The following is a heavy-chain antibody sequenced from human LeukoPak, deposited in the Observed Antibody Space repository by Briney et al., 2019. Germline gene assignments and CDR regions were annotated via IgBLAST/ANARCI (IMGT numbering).Heavy chain of an antibody. CDR3: ARGRGYYGSGSYPY. CDR2: ISSSSSYI. V-gene: IGHV3-21*01. CDR1: GVTFSSYS. Sequence: GGSLRLSCAASGVTFSSYSMNWVRQAPGKGLEWVSSISSSSSYIYCADSVKGRFTISRDNAKNSLYLQMNSLRAEDTAVYYCARGRGYYGSGSYPYWGQGTLVTVSS. D-gene: IGHD3-10*01. J-gene: IGHJ4*02.